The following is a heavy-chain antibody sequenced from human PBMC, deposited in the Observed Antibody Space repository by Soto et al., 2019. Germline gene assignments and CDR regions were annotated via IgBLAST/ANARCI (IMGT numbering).Heavy chain of an antibody. D-gene: IGHD6-6*01. CDR3: ARTGRSIAARRGMDV. V-gene: IGHV4-31*03. J-gene: IGHJ6*02. CDR2: IYYSGST. CDR1: GGSISSGGYY. Sequence: SETLSLTCTFSGGSISSGGYYWSWIRQHPGKGLEWIGYIYYSGSTYYNPSLKSRVTISVDTSKNQFSLKLSSVTAADTAVYYCARTGRSIAARRGMDVWGQGTTVTVSS.